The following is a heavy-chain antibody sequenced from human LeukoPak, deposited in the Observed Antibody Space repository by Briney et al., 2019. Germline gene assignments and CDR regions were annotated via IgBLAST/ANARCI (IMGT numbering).Heavy chain of an antibody. V-gene: IGHV4-59*08. J-gene: IGHJ6*03. CDR3: ARHIGGGIEDMDV. CDR2: IYVTGT. CDR1: GGSMGTYY. Sequence: PSETLSLTCTVSGGSMGTYYWSRIRQSPGKGLEWIGYIYVTGTRYNPYLPSRVTVSVDRSRNQFFLKMSSVTAADTAVYYCARHIGGGIEDMDVWGKGTKVIVSS. D-gene: IGHD3-16*02.